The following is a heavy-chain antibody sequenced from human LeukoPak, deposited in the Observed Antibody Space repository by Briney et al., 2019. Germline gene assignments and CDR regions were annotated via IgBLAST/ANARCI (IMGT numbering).Heavy chain of an antibody. CDR1: GFTFSDYY. CDR2: ISTSGSTI. J-gene: IGHJ1*01. CDR3: AHLGGMVIQN. Sequence: GGSLRLPCAASGFTFSDYYMSWIRQAPGKGLEWVSYISTSGSTIYYPDSVKGRFTISRDNAKNSLYLQMNSLRADDTAVYYCAHLGGMVIQNWGQGTLVTVSS. D-gene: IGHD3-16*01. V-gene: IGHV3-11*04.